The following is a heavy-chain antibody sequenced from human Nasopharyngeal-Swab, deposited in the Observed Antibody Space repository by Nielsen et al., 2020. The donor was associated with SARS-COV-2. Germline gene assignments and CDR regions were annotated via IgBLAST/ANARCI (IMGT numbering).Heavy chain of an antibody. CDR1: GGSISSSSYY. Sequence: SETLSLTCTVSGGSISSSSYYWVWIRQPPGKGLEWIGSIYYSGSTYYNPSLKSRVTISVDTSKNQFSLKLSSLTAADTAVYYCARHRGIYYYYYGMDVWGQGTTVTVSS. CDR3: ARHRGIYYYYYGMDV. D-gene: IGHD3-10*01. CDR2: IYYSGST. V-gene: IGHV4-39*01. J-gene: IGHJ6*02.